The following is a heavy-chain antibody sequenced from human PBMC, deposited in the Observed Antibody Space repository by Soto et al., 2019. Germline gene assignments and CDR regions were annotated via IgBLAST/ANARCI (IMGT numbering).Heavy chain of an antibody. J-gene: IGHJ4*02. V-gene: IGHV3-21*06. Sequence: GGSLRLSCAASGFTFTRFSMNWVRRAPGKGLEWVSSISSTTNYIYYGDSMKGRFTISRDNAKNSLYLEMNSLRAEDTAVYYCARESEDLTSNFDYWGQGTLVTVSS. CDR1: GFTFTRFS. CDR2: ISSTTNYI. CDR3: ARESEDLTSNFDY.